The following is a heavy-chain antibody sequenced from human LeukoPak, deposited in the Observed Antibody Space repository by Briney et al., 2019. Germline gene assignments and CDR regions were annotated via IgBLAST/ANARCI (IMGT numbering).Heavy chain of an antibody. Sequence: PGGSLRLSCAASGFTFSSYGMHWVRQAPGKGLEWVAFIRYDGSNKYYADSVKGRFPISRDNSKNTLYLQMNSLRAEDTAVYYCAKVPISAFGGVFDYWGQGTLVTVSS. CDR3: AKVPISAFGGVFDY. CDR1: GFTFSSYG. J-gene: IGHJ4*02. CDR2: IRYDGSNK. D-gene: IGHD3-16*01. V-gene: IGHV3-30*02.